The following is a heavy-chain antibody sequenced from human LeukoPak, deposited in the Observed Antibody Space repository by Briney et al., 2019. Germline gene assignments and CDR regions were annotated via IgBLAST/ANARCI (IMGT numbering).Heavy chain of an antibody. V-gene: IGHV5-51*01. J-gene: IGHJ4*02. CDR3: ARGDGGYMYDD. D-gene: IGHD5-18*01. CDR2: IYPGNFDT. CDR1: GYSFSNDW. Sequence: RGESLKISCKASGYSFSNDWIAWVRQTPGKGLEWMGIIYPGNFDTRYSLSCQGQVTISADKSISTAYLQWSSLKASDTAMYYCARGDGGYMYDDWGQGTLVTDSS.